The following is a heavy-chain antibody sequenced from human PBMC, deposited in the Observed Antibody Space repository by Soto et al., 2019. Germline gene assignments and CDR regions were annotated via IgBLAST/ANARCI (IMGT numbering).Heavy chain of an antibody. D-gene: IGHD6-6*01. V-gene: IGHV5-51*01. CDR3: ARLPFEYSSSSEGSYYYYYMDV. J-gene: IGHJ6*03. Sequence: PGESLKISCKGSGYSFTSYWIGWVRQMPGKGLEWMGFIYPGDSDTRYSPSFQGQVTISADKSISTAYLQWSSLKASDTAMYYCARLPFEYSSSSEGSYYYYYMDVWGKGTTVTVSS. CDR1: GYSFTSYW. CDR2: IYPGDSDT.